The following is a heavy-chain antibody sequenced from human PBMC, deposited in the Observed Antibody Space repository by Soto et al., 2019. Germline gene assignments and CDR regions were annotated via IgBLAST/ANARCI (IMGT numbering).Heavy chain of an antibody. V-gene: IGHV4-59*01. CDR2: IYYSGST. CDR3: ARDALRVGIDY. CDR1: GGSISSYY. Sequence: SETLSLTCTVSGGSISSYYWSWIRQPPGKGLEWIGYIYYSGSTNYNPSLKSRVTISVDTSKNQFSLKLSSVTAADTAVYYCARDALRVGIDYWGQGTLVTVSS. J-gene: IGHJ4*02.